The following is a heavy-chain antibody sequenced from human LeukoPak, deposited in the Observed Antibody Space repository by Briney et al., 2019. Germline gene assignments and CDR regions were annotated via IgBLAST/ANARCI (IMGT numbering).Heavy chain of an antibody. V-gene: IGHV3-66*01. CDR1: GFTASSSY. J-gene: IGHJ4*02. D-gene: IGHD6-19*01. CDR2: IYSGGST. Sequence: GGSLRLSCAASGFTASSSYMTWVRQAPGKGLEWVSVIYSGGSTYYADSVKGRFTISRDDSKNMLYLQMNSLRAEDTAVYYCARDSSSGWYHNYWGQGTLVTVSS. CDR3: ARDSSSGWYHNY.